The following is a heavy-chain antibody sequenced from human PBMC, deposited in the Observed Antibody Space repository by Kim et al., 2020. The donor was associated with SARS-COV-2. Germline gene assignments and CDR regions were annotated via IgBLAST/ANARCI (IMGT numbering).Heavy chain of an antibody. J-gene: IGHJ4*02. V-gene: IGHV3-48*03. CDR1: GFTLSSFD. D-gene: IGHD5-12*01. Sequence: GGSLRLSCAASGFTLSSFDMNWVRRAPGKGLEWIAWISWTGDTKYYAESVKGRFTISRDTAKNSLYLQMDSLRDEDTAVYYCVRDWPGYNYEHLDCWGQGTPVTVSS. CDR2: ISWTGDTK. CDR3: VRDWPGYNYEHLDC.